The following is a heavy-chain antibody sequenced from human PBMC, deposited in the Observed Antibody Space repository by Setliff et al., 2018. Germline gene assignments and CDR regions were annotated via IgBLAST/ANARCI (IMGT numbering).Heavy chain of an antibody. CDR3: TRGRSTGDNT. V-gene: IGHV4-38-2*01. Sequence: PSETLSLTCAVSGYSISSGYYWGWIRQPPGKGLEWIGSIYHSGSTYYNPSLKSRVTISVDTSKNQFSLNLVSLTAADTAVYYCTRGRSTGDNTWGQGLLVTVSS. J-gene: IGHJ4*02. CDR2: IYHSGST. CDR1: GYSISSGYY. D-gene: IGHD4-17*01.